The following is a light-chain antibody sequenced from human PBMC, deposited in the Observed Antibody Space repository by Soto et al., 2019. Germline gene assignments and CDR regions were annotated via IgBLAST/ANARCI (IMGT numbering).Light chain of an antibody. J-gene: IGKJ4*01. Sequence: AIQMTQSPSSLSASVGDRVTISCRASQGIRNDLGWYQQKPGKAPKLLIYAASSLQSGVPSRFSGSGSGTDFTLTISSLQPDDFATYYCLQDYDYPLTFGGGTKVQI. CDR2: AAS. V-gene: IGKV1-6*01. CDR1: QGIRND. CDR3: LQDYDYPLT.